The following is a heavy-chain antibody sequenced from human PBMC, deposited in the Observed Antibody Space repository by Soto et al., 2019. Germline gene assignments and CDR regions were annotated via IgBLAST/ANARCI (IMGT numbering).Heavy chain of an antibody. V-gene: IGHV3-21*01. D-gene: IGHD6-19*01. CDR2: ISSSSSYI. CDR1: GFTFSSYS. J-gene: IGHJ6*02. CDR3: ARLAVAAWGEAYYGMDV. Sequence: EVQLVESGGGLVKPGGSLRLSCAASGFTFSSYSMNWVRQAPGKGLEWVSSISSSSSYIYYADSVKGRFTISRDNAKNSLYLQMNSLRAEDTAVYYCARLAVAAWGEAYYGMDVWGQGTTVTVSS.